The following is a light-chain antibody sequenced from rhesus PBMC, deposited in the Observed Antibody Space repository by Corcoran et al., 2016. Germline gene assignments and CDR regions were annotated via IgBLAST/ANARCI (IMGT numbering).Light chain of an antibody. Sequence: QAAPTQPPSVSGSPGQSVSISCTGTSGDIGAQNYVSWYQQHPGKAPKLMIFDVPKRPSGVSDRFSGAKAGNTASLTVSSLQAEDEAHYYCSSYAGGNTFVFGVGTRLTVL. CDR1: SGDIGAQNY. CDR3: SSYAGGNTFV. CDR2: DVP. V-gene: IGLV2-23*03. J-gene: IGLJ1*01.